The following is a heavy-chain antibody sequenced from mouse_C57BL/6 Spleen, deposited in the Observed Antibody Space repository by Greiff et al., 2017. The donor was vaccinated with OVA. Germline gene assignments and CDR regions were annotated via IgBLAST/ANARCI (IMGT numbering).Heavy chain of an antibody. CDR2: IDPNSGGT. CDR1: GYTFTSYW. J-gene: IGHJ2*01. Sequence: VQLQQPGAELVKPGASVKLSCKASGYTFTSYWMHWVKQRPGRGLEWIGRIDPNSGGTKYNEKFKSKATLTVDKPTSTAYMQLSSLTSADAAVYDCARKGDDYDGDFDYWGQGTTLTVSS. V-gene: IGHV1-72*01. CDR3: ARKGDDYDGDFDY. D-gene: IGHD2-4*01.